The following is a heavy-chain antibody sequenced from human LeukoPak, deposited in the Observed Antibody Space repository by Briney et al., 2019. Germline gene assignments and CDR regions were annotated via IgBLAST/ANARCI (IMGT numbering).Heavy chain of an antibody. J-gene: IGHJ4*02. CDR2: INPSGGST. CDR3: ASGGGHMVRGVITYFDY. V-gene: IGHV1-46*01. D-gene: IGHD3-10*01. Sequence: ASVKVSCKASGYTFTSYYMHWVRQAPGQGLEWMGIINPSGGSTSYAQRFQGRVTMTRDTSTSTVYMELSSLRSEDTAVYYCASGGGHMVRGVITYFDYWGQGTLVTVSS. CDR1: GYTFTSYY.